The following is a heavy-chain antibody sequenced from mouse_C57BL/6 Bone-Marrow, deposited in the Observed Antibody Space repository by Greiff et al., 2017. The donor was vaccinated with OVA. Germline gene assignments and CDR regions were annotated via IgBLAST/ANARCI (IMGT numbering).Heavy chain of an antibody. CDR2: INYDGSST. CDR1: GFTFSDYY. V-gene: IGHV5-16*01. J-gene: IGHJ1*03. D-gene: IGHD2-2*01. Sequence: EVMLVESEGGLVQPGSSMKLSCTASGFTFSDYYMAWVRQVPEKGLEWVANINYDGSSTYYLDSLKSRFIISRDNAKNILYLQMSSLKSEDTATYYCARDLGGYGWYFDVWGTGTTVTVSS. CDR3: ARDLGGYGWYFDV.